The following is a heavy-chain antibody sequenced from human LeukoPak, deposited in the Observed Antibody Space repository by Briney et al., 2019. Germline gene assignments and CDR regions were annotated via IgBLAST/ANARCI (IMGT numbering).Heavy chain of an antibody. V-gene: IGHV3-73*01. Sequence: GGSLKLSCAASGFTFSGSDIHWVRQASGKGLEWVGHIRSKTNNYATADAASVKGRFTFSRDDSRNTAYIQMNSLKTEDTAVYYCTRHNYDRSGYGAFDIWGQGTMVTVSS. J-gene: IGHJ3*02. D-gene: IGHD3-22*01. CDR2: IRSKTNNYAT. CDR1: GFTFSGSD. CDR3: TRHNYDRSGYGAFDI.